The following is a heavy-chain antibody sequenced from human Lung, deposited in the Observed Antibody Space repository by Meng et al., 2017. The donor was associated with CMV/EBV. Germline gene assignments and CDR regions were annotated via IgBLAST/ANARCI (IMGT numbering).Heavy chain of an antibody. V-gene: IGHV4-39*07. D-gene: IGHD2-15*01. J-gene: IGHJ4*02. Sequence: SETLSLXCTVSGGSISSSSYYWGWIRQPPGKGLEWIGSIYYSGSTYYNPSLKSRVTISVDTSKNQFSLKLSSVTAADTAVYYCARMVVAPLVFDYWGQGTXVTVYS. CDR1: GGSISSSSYY. CDR3: ARMVVAPLVFDY. CDR2: IYYSGST.